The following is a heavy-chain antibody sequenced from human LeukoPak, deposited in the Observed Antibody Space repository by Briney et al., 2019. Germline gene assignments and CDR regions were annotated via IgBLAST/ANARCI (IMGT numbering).Heavy chain of an antibody. Sequence: GGSLRLSCAASGFTFSSYWMHWVRQAPGKGLVWVSRIDIDGSSTRYADFVKGRFTISRDNAKNTLYLQMNSLRAEDTAMYYCARPLASGPDFWGQGTLVTVSS. J-gene: IGHJ4*02. CDR1: GFTFSSYW. V-gene: IGHV3-74*01. CDR3: ARPLASGPDF. D-gene: IGHD3-3*02. CDR2: IDIDGSST.